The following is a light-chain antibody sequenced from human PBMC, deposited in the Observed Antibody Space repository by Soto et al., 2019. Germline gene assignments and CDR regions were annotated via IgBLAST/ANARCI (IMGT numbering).Light chain of an antibody. CDR1: QIISSW. Sequence: DIQITQSPSTLSASGGDRVTITCRSSQIISSWLAWYQQKPGKAPKLLIYKASSLESGVPSRFSGSGSGTEFTLTISSLQPDDFATYYCQQYNSYSYTFGQGTKVDIK. CDR3: QQYNSYSYT. V-gene: IGKV1-5*03. CDR2: KAS. J-gene: IGKJ2*01.